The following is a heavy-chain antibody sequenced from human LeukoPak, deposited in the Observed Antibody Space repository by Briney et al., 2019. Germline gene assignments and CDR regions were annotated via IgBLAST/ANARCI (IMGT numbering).Heavy chain of an antibody. CDR3: ARSVRLVVAATNFDY. CDR1: GYTFTGYY. Sequence: GASVKVSCKASGYTFTGYYMHWVRQAPGQGLEWMGWINPNSGGTNYAQKFQGRVTMTRDTSISTAYMELRRLRSDDTAVYYCARSVRLVVAATNFDYWGQGTLVTVSS. J-gene: IGHJ4*02. V-gene: IGHV1-2*02. D-gene: IGHD2-15*01. CDR2: INPNSGGT.